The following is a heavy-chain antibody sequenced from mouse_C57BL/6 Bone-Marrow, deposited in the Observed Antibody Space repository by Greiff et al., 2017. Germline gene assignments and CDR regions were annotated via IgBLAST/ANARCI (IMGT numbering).Heavy chain of an antibody. CDR2: IDPSDSYT. Sequence: QVQLQQPGAELVRPGTSVKLSCKASGYTFTSYWMHWVKQRPGQGLEWIGVIDPSDSYTNYNQKFKGKSTLTVDPSSSTVYMQLSSLTSEDSAVYYCARPHYYGSSYWYFDVWGTGTTVTVSS. J-gene: IGHJ1*03. V-gene: IGHV1-59*01. D-gene: IGHD1-1*01. CDR3: ARPHYYGSSYWYFDV. CDR1: GYTFTSYW.